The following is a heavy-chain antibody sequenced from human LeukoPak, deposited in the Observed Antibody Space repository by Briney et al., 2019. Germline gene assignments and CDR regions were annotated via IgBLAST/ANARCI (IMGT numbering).Heavy chain of an antibody. CDR1: GYSFTNYW. D-gene: IGHD1-26*01. CDR2: IYPGDSDA. J-gene: IGHJ4*02. CDR3: ARRRDLYSGSYYPFDY. V-gene: IGHV5-51*01. Sequence: GESLKISCKGSGYSFTNYWIGWVRQVPGKALKWMGIIYPGDSDARYSASFQGQVTISADKSISTAYLQWSSLKASDTAMYYCARRRDLYSGSYYPFDYWGQGTLVTVSS.